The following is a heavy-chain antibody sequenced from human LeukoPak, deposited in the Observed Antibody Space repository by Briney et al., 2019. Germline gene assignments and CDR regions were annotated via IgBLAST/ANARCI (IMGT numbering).Heavy chain of an antibody. D-gene: IGHD1-7*01. CDR1: GYTFTSNY. CDR3: TREGMGTSFSAWFDP. J-gene: IGHJ5*01. CDR2: ISSSGGST. Sequence: PGASVKVSCKAFGYTFTSNYMHWVRQAPGQGPEWMGVISSSGGSTTYAQKFQGRVTLTRDMSTSTDYLELSSLRSEDTAVYYCTREGMGTSFSAWFDPWGQGTLVTVSS. V-gene: IGHV1-46*01.